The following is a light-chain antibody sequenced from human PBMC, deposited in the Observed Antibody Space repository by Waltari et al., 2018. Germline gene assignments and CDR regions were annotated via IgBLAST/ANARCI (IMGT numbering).Light chain of an antibody. J-gene: IGKJ2*01. CDR1: QSISSY. Sequence: IQMTQSPSSLSASVGDRVTITCRASQSISSYLNWYQQKPGKAPKLLIYAASSLQSGVPSRCSGSGSGTDFTLTISSLQPEDFATYYCQQSYSTPYTFGQGTKLEIK. CDR3: QQSYSTPYT. V-gene: IGKV1-39*01. CDR2: AAS.